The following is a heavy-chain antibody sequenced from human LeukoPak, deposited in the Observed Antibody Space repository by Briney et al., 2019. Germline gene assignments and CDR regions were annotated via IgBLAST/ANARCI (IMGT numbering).Heavy chain of an antibody. J-gene: IGHJ4*02. Sequence: ASVKVSCKASGYTFTSYDINWVRQATGQGLEWMGWMNPNSGNTGYARKFQGRVTITRNTSISTAYMELSSLRSEDSAVYYCARSIVGVRKRNDYWGQGTLVTVSS. V-gene: IGHV1-8*03. CDR2: MNPNSGNT. D-gene: IGHD1-26*01. CDR3: ARSIVGVRKRNDY. CDR1: GYTFTSYD.